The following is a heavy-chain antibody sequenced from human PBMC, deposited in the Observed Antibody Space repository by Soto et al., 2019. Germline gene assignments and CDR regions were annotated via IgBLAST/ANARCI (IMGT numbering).Heavy chain of an antibody. CDR2: ISYDGRNK. J-gene: IGHJ4*02. V-gene: IGHV3-30*03. CDR3: ARHPDPRNYFDY. Sequence: QVQLVESGGGVVQPGRSQRLSCAASGYTFSSYGMHWVRQAPGKGLEWVAVISYDGRNKYYADSVKGRFTISRDNSKNTLYLQMNSLRAEDTAVYYCARHPDPRNYFDYWGQGTLVTVSS. CDR1: GYTFSSYG.